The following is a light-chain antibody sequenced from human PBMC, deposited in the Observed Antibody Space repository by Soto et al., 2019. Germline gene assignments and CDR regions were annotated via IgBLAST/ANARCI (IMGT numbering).Light chain of an antibody. CDR1: QGINNW. CDR3: QQANSFPYT. V-gene: IGKV1-12*01. Sequence: DIQMTQAPSSVSASVGDRVTITCRASQGINNWLAWYQEKQGKAPKLLIYAASNLQIGGPSRFSGSRSGTDFTLTISILQPEDFATYYCQQANSFPYTFGQGKTLEIK. J-gene: IGKJ2*01. CDR2: AAS.